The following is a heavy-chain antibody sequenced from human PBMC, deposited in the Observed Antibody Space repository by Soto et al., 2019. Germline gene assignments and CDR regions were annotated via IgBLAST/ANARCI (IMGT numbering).Heavy chain of an antibody. CDR3: TTDPIRNLELLDY. J-gene: IGHJ4*02. CDR1: GFTFSNAW. V-gene: IGHV3-15*01. D-gene: IGHD1-7*01. Sequence: GGSLRLSCAASGFTFSNAWMSWVRQAPGKGLEWVGRIKSKTDGGTTDYAAPVKGRFTISRDDSKNTLYLQMNSLKTEYTAVYYCTTDPIRNLELLDYWGQGTLVTVSS. CDR2: IKSKTDGGTT.